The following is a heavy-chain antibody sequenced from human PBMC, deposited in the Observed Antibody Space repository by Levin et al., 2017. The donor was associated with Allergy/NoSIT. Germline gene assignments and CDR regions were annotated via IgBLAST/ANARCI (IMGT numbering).Heavy chain of an antibody. J-gene: IGHJ2*01. CDR2: IGTVGDT. CDR3: ARGLRGFTGSYSDDWYFDL. Sequence: GGSLRLSCAASGFAFVSFDMHWVRQATGRGLEWVSGIGTVGDTYYVDSVKGRFTISRENAKNSLYLQMNSLRAGDTAVYYCARGLRGFTGSYSDDWYFDLWGRGTLVTVSS. CDR1: GFAFVSFD. D-gene: IGHD1-26*01. V-gene: IGHV3-13*01.